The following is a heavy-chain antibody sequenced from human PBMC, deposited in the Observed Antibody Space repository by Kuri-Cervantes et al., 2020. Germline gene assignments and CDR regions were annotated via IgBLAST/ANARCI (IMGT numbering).Heavy chain of an antibody. Sequence: SETLSLTCTVSGGSISSSSYYWGWIRQPPGKGLEWIGGINYSGSTNYNPSLKSRVTISVDTSQNLFSLKLSSVTAADPAVYYCARDLNTRSTRYDVLSGTGSRAGFDPWGQGTLVTVSS. J-gene: IGHJ5*02. V-gene: IGHV4-39*07. CDR1: GGSISSSSYY. CDR3: ARDLNTRSTRYDVLSGTGSRAGFDP. D-gene: IGHD3-9*01. CDR2: INYSGST.